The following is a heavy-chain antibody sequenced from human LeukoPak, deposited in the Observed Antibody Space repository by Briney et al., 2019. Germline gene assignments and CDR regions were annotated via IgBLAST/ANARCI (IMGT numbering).Heavy chain of an antibody. V-gene: IGHV1-69*04. J-gene: IGHJ6*02. Sequence: SVKVSCKASGGTFSSYAISWVRQAPGQGLEWMGRIIPILGIANYAQKFQGRVTMTRNTSISTAYMELSSLRSEDTAVYYCARGGDYEATGYYYGMDVWGQGTTVTVSS. D-gene: IGHD4-17*01. CDR3: ARGGDYEATGYYYGMDV. CDR1: GGTFSSYA. CDR2: IIPILGIA.